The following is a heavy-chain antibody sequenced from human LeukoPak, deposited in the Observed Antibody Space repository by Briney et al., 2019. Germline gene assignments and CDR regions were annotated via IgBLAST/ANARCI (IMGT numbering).Heavy chain of an antibody. CDR2: INPSGGST. CDR1: GYTFASYY. D-gene: IGHD2-15*01. V-gene: IGHV1-46*01. Sequence: ASVKVSCKASGYTFASYYMHWVRQAPGQGLEWMGIINPSGGSTSYAQKFQGRVTMTRDTSTSTVYMELSSLRSEDTAVYYCASTLVAAAPFDYWGQGTLVTVSS. CDR3: ASTLVAAAPFDY. J-gene: IGHJ4*02.